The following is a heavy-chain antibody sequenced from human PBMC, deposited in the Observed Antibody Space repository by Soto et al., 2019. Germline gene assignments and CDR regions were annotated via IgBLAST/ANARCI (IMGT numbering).Heavy chain of an antibody. V-gene: IGHV3-23*01. CDR1: GFIFGNFG. CDR3: AKNQGVELVPLATVDWFDP. J-gene: IGHJ5*02. CDR2: ISGSGFKK. D-gene: IGHD1-26*01. Sequence: GGSLRLSXAASGFIFGNFGMSWVRQAPGKGLEWISSISGSGFKKYYADSVKGRFTISRDNSKSTVYLELNNLSAEDTAVYHCAKNQGVELVPLATVDWFDPWGQGSVVTV.